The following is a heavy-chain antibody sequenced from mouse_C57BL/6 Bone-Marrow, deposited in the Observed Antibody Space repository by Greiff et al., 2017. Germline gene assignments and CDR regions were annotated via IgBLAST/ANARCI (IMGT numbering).Heavy chain of an antibody. J-gene: IGHJ3*01. CDR3: AESENYYGNIPWFAY. V-gene: IGHV1-7*01. CDR1: GYTFTSYW. D-gene: IGHD1-1*01. CDR2: INPSSGYT. Sequence: VQLQQSGAELAKPGASVKLSCKASGYTFTSYWMHWVKQRPGQGLEWIGYINPSSGYTKYNQKFKDKATLTADKSSSTAYMQLSSLTSEDSAVDYCAESENYYGNIPWFAYWGQGTLVTVSA.